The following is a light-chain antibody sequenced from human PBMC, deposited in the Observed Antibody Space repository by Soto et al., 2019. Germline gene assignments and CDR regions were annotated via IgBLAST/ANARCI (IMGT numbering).Light chain of an antibody. CDR1: QGIRDD. Sequence: AIQMTQSPSSLSASIGDRVTITCRASQGIRDDLGWFQQKPGKAPKLLIYVASSLQGGVPSRFSGNGSGTDFTLAISSLEPVDFATYYCLQDHSYPYTFGQGTKVEIK. J-gene: IGKJ2*01. CDR3: LQDHSYPYT. V-gene: IGKV1-6*02. CDR2: VAS.